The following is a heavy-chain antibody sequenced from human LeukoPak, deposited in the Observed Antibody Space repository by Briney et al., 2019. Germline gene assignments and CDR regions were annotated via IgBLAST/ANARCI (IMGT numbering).Heavy chain of an antibody. Sequence: SETLSLTCSVSGGSIRGYYWSWIRQPPGKGLEWIGYIYYSGSTYYTSSLKSRVTISLDTSKNQFSLKLTSVTAADTAVYYCARLHVKFYCSGGSRYPGHWGQGTLVTVSS. V-gene: IGHV4-59*13. CDR3: ARLHVKFYCSGGSRYPGH. D-gene: IGHD2-15*01. CDR1: GGSIRGYY. J-gene: IGHJ4*02. CDR2: IYYSGST.